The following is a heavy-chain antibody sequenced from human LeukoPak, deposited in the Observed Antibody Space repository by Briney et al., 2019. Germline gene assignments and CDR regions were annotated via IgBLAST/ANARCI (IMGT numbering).Heavy chain of an antibody. D-gene: IGHD6-13*01. CDR2: INHSGSA. J-gene: IGHJ4*02. CDR1: GGSFSGYY. CDR3: ARGIRRGSSSWYSDY. Sequence: PSETLSLTCAVYGGSFSGYYWSWIRQPPGKGLEWIGEINHSGSANYNPSLKSRVTISVDTSKNQFSLKLSSVTAADTAVYYCARGIRRGSSSWYSDYWGQGTLVTVSS. V-gene: IGHV4-34*01.